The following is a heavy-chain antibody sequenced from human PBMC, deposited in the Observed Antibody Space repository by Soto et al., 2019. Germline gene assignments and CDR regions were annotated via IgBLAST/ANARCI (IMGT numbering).Heavy chain of an antibody. D-gene: IGHD1-26*01. V-gene: IGHV3-30*18. J-gene: IGHJ4*02. CDR1: GFTFSSYG. Sequence: RLSCAASGFTFSSYGMHWVRQAPGKGLEWVAVISYDGSNKYYADSVKGRFTIPRDNSKNTLYLQMNSLRAEDTAVYYCAKGWELLDYWGQGTLVTVSS. CDR3: AKGWELLDY. CDR2: ISYDGSNK.